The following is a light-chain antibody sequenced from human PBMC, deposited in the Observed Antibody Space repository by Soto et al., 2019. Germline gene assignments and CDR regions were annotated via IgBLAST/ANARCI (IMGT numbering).Light chain of an antibody. CDR3: CSYADVTTYV. CDR1: SNDVGSYDL. CDR2: EGN. J-gene: IGLJ1*01. V-gene: IGLV2-23*01. Sequence: QSVLTQPASVSGSPGQSITISCTGTSNDVGSYDLVSWHQQHPGKAPKLIIFEGNKRPSWVSNRFSGSKSGNTASLTIAGLQPEDEADYYCCSYADVTTYVFGNGTKLTVL.